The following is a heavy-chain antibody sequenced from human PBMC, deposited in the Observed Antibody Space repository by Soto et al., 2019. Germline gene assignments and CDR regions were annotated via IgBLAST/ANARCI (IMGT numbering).Heavy chain of an antibody. CDR2: IYSGHTT. J-gene: IGHJ4*01. CDR1: GFIVSSNQ. Sequence: VQLVESGGGLIQPGGSLRLSCVASGFIVSSNQMSWVRQAPGKGLEWVSVIYSGHTTYYADSVEGRFTISRDDSKNTLYLQMNSLRVEDTAVYYCVRGPSDHKLRLVEWPYGDYWGHGALVTVSS. D-gene: IGHD3-3*01. V-gene: IGHV3-53*01. CDR3: VRGPSDHKLRLVEWPYGDY.